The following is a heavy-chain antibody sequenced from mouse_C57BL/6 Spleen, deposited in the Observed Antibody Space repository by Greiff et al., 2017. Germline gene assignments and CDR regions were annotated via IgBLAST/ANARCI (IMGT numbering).Heavy chain of an antibody. CDR1: GYTFTSYW. V-gene: IGHV1-55*01. J-gene: IGHJ2*01. CDR2: IYPGSGST. Sequence: QVQLQQPGAELVKPGASVKMSCKASGYTFTSYWIIWVKQRPGQGLEWIGDIYPGSGSTNYNEKFKSKATLTVDTSSSTAYMQLSSLTSEDSAVYYCARPHYYGSSFFDYWGQGTTLTVSS. CDR3: ARPHYYGSSFFDY. D-gene: IGHD1-1*01.